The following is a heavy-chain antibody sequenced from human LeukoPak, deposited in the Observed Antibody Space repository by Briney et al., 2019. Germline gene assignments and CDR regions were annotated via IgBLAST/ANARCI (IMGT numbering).Heavy chain of an antibody. V-gene: IGHV1-69*04. CDR3: ARQTVVAVAGPYYYYGMDV. D-gene: IGHD6-19*01. Sequence: GASVKVSCKASAGTFSSYDISWVRQAPGQGLEWMGRNIPMLDVTNYAQKFQGRVTITADESTRTAYVELSSLRSEDTAVYYCARQTVVAVAGPYYYYGMDVWGQGTTVSVSS. CDR1: AGTFSSYD. CDR2: NIPMLDVT. J-gene: IGHJ6*02.